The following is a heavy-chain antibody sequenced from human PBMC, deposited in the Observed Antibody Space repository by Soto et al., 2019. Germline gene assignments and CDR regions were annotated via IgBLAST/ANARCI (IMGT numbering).Heavy chain of an antibody. V-gene: IGHV3-21*01. Sequence: GGSLRLSCAASGFTFSSYSMNWFRQAPGKGLEWVSSISSSSSYIYYADSVKGRFTISRDNAENSLYLQMNSLRAEDTAVYYCARNGLYSSSRVYYYYGMDVWGQGTTVTVSS. CDR3: ARNGLYSSSRVYYYYGMDV. J-gene: IGHJ6*02. CDR2: ISSSSSYI. D-gene: IGHD6-6*01. CDR1: GFTFSSYS.